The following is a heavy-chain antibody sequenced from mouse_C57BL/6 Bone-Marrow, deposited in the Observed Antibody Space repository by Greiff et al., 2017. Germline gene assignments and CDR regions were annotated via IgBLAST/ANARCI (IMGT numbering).Heavy chain of an antibody. V-gene: IGHV6-3*01. CDR2: IRLKSDNYAT. Sequence: DVMLVESGGGLVQPGGSMKLSCVASGFTFSNYWMNWVRQSPEQGLEWVAQIRLKSDNYATHYAESVKVRFTISRDDSKSSVYLQMNNLRAEDTGIYYCTRFAYWGQGTLVTVSA. CDR3: TRFAY. CDR1: GFTFSNYW. J-gene: IGHJ3*01.